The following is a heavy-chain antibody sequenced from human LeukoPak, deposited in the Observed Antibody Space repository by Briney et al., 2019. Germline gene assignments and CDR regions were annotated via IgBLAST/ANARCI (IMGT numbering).Heavy chain of an antibody. CDR1: GFTFSSYA. CDR2: ISGSGGST. V-gene: IGHV3-23*01. CDR3: AKDFLSYDSSAPVEY. J-gene: IGHJ4*02. D-gene: IGHD3-22*01. Sequence: GGSLRLSCAASGFTFSSYAMSWVRQAPGKGLEWVSAISGSGGSTYYADSVKGRFTISRDNSKNTLYLQMNSLRAEDTAVYYCAKDFLSYDSSAPVEYWGQGTLVNVSS.